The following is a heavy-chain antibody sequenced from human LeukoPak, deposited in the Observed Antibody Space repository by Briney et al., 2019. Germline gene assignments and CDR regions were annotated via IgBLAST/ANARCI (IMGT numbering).Heavy chain of an antibody. CDR1: GGSISSYY. V-gene: IGHV4-59*08. Sequence: SETLSLTCTVSGGSISSYYWSWIRQPPGKGLEWIGYIYYSGSTNYNPSLKSRVTISVDTSKNQFSLKLSSVTAADAAVYYCARLTMEYYDILTGYSTYYYYGMDVWGQGTTVTVSS. CDR3: ARLTMEYYDILTGYSTYYYYGMDV. D-gene: IGHD3-9*01. J-gene: IGHJ6*02. CDR2: IYYSGST.